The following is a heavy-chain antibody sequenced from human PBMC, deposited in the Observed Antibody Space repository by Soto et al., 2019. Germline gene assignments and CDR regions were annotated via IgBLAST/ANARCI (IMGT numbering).Heavy chain of an antibody. CDR1: GGSISSSNW. J-gene: IGHJ4*02. V-gene: IGHV4-4*02. CDR3: ARLPRVFEESSGEVFDY. CDR2: IYHSGST. D-gene: IGHD3-22*01. Sequence: QVQLQESGPGLVKPSGTLSLTCAVSGGSISSSNWWSWVRQHPGKGLEWIGEIYHSGSTNYNPSLKSRVTISVYTSKNQLSLKLRFVTAADTAVYYCARLPRVFEESSGEVFDYWGQGTLVTVSS.